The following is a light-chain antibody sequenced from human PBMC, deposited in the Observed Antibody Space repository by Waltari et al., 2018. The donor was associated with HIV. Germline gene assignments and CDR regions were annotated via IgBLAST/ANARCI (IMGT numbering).Light chain of an antibody. Sequence: MLPQYPATLSFSPDEISTLSFRASQSVSSYLACYQHKRGQAPMLLIYDTSDTATGIPARLSGNGSGTDFTFTISSLELEDFAVYYCQQRRNWPPLYTFGQGTKLEIK. CDR2: DTS. V-gene: IGKV3-11*01. J-gene: IGKJ2*01. CDR3: QQRRNWPPLYT. CDR1: QSVSSY.